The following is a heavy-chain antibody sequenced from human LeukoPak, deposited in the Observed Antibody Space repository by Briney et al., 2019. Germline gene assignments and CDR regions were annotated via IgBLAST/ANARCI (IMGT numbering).Heavy chain of an antibody. D-gene: IGHD6-19*01. CDR2: VYYSGST. CDR3: AASYISGFPEIDY. CDR1: GGSISSYY. Sequence: KPSETLSLTCTVSGGSISSYYWSWIRQPPGKGLEWIGYVYYSGSTKYNPSLKSRVTISGDTSKNQFCLKVSSVTAADTAVYYCAASYISGFPEIDYWGQGTLVTVSS. J-gene: IGHJ4*02. V-gene: IGHV4-59*01.